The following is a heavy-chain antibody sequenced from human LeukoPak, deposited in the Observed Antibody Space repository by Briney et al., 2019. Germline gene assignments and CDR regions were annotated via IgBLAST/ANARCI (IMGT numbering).Heavy chain of an antibody. CDR1: GGSISSSSYY. J-gene: IGHJ5*02. Sequence: SETLSLTCTVSGGSISSSSYYWGWIRQPPGKGLGGMGGIYYSGSTYYIPSLKSRVTISVDTSKNQFSLKLSSVTAADTAVYYCARDGLPLVPHPYWFDPWGQGTLVTVSS. CDR2: IYYSGST. D-gene: IGHD6-13*01. V-gene: IGHV4-39*07. CDR3: ARDGLPLVPHPYWFDP.